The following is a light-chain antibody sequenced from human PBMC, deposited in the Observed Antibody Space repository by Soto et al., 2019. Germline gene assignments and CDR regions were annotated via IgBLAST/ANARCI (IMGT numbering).Light chain of an antibody. CDR3: QQYKNGWT. Sequence: EIVMTQSPATLSVSPGERATLSCRASQSLGGSLAWYQQKPGQAPRLLIYGASTRVTGIPARFSGSGSGTEFTLTISSLQSEDLAVYYCQQYKNGWTFGQGTKVDIK. CDR1: QSLGGS. J-gene: IGKJ1*01. V-gene: IGKV3-15*01. CDR2: GAS.